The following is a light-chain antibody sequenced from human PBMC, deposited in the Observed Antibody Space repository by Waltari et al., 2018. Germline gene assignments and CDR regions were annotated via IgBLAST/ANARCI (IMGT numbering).Light chain of an antibody. V-gene: IGKV1-NL1*01. CDR2: AAS. J-gene: IGKJ1*01. CDR1: QGISNS. CDR3: QQYYITPRT. Sequence: DIQMTQSPSSLSASIGDRVNITCRASQGISNSLAWYKHKPGRAPKLLFYAASRLESGVPSRFSGSRSVTDYTLTISILQPEYLATYYCQQYYITPRTFGQGTKVEIK.